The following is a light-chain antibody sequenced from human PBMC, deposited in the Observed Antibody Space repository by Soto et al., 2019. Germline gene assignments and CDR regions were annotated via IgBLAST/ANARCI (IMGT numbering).Light chain of an antibody. CDR2: GGS. Sequence: EIVLTQSPGTLSLSPGERATLSCRASQSVRKNVLAWYQQKPGQAPRLLISGGSNRATGIPDRFSRSGSGTDFYLTIDRLEPEDLAVYFCQQYGSSPPTIGGGTNMAIK. CDR3: QQYGSSPPT. V-gene: IGKV3-20*01. CDR1: QSVRKNV. J-gene: IGKJ4*01.